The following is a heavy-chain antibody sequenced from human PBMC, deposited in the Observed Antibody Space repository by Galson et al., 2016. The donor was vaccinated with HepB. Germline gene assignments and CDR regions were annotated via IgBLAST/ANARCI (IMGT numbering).Heavy chain of an antibody. CDR2: IIPFFGTP. J-gene: IGHJ6*02. CDR3: ASRNVKSYSAYDRYYYGMDF. V-gene: IGHV1-69*13. Sequence: SVKVSCKASGGTLSSSAISWVRQAPGQGLEWMGGIIPFFGTPNYAQKFQGRVTITADESTNTAYMELRSLGSEDTAVYYCASRNVKSYSAYDRYYYGMDFWGQGTTVTVSS. CDR1: GGTLSSSA. D-gene: IGHD5-12*01.